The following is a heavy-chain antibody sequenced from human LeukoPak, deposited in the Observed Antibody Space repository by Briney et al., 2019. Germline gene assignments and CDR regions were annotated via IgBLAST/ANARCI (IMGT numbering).Heavy chain of an antibody. V-gene: IGHV3-21*01. CDR2: ISSSGDHT. CDR3: ARNDYGDYGPDY. J-gene: IGHJ4*02. Sequence: SGGSLRLSCAASEFTFSSYSMKWVRQAPGKGLEWVSSISSSGDHTYYADSVKDRFTISRDNAKNSLYLQMNSLGAEDTAVYYCARNDYGDYGPDYWGQGTLVTVSS. CDR1: EFTFSSYS. D-gene: IGHD4-17*01.